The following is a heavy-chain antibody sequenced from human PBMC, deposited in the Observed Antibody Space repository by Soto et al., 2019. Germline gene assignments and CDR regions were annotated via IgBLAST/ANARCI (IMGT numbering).Heavy chain of an antibody. V-gene: IGHV1-18*01. D-gene: IGHD6-13*01. J-gene: IGHJ5*02. CDR2: ISAYNGDT. Sequence: QVQLVQSGAEVKKPGASVKVSCKASGYTFTSYGISWVRQAPGQGLEWMGWISAYNGDTNYAQKLQGRVTMTTDTSPSTAYMELRSLRSGDTAVYYCATAEPRIAALFYWFDPWGQGTLVTVSS. CDR3: ATAEPRIAALFYWFDP. CDR1: GYTFTSYG.